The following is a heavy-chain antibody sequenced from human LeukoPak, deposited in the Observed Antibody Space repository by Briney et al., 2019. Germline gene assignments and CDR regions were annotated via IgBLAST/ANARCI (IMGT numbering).Heavy chain of an antibody. CDR3: AKRSGYSYGYFFDY. CDR1: GGSISSSSYY. V-gene: IGHV4-39*01. CDR2: IYYSGST. Sequence: SSETLSLTCTVSGGSISSSSYYWGWIRQPPGKGLEWIGSIYYSGSTYYNPSLKSRVTISVDTSKNQFSLKLSSVTAADTAVYYCAKRSGYSYGYFFDYWGQGTLVTVSS. J-gene: IGHJ4*02. D-gene: IGHD5-18*01.